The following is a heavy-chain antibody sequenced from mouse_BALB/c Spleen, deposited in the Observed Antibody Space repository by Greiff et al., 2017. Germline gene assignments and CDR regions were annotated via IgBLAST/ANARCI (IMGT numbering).Heavy chain of an antibody. J-gene: IGHJ3*01. CDR1: GFSLTSYG. CDR2: IWAGGST. V-gene: IGHV2-9*02. Sequence: QVQLKQSGPGLVAPSQSLSITCTVSGFSLTSYGVHWVRQPPGKGLEWLGVIWAGGSTNYNSALMSRLSISKDNSKSQVFLKMNSLQTDDTAMYYCARATARAAAWFAYWGQGTLVTVSA. CDR3: ARATARAAAWFAY. D-gene: IGHD3-2*01.